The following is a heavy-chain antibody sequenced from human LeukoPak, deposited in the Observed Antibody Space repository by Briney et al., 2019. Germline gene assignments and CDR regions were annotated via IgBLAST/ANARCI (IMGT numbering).Heavy chain of an antibody. D-gene: IGHD2-8*02. CDR2: ISSSGSTI. CDR3: ARGLVPYIY. CDR1: GFASSDYY. J-gene: IGHJ4*02. V-gene: IGHV3-11*01. Sequence: GGSLRLSCAAAGFASSDYYMSWIRQAPGKGLEWVSYISSSGSTIYYADSVKGRFTISRDNSESSLYLQMNSLRAEDTAVYYCARGLVPYIYWGQGTLVTVSS.